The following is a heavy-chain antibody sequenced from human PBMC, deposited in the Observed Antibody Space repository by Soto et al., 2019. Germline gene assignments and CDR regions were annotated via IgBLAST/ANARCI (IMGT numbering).Heavy chain of an antibody. J-gene: IGHJ6*02. Sequence: SETLSLTCTVSGGSISSSSYYWGWIRQPPGKGLEWIGSIYYSGSTYYNPSLKSRVTISVDTSKNQFSLKLSSVTAADTAVYYCARDVVVPAAMEDYYYYYGMDVWGQGTTVTVSS. CDR1: GGSISSSSYY. CDR3: ARDVVVPAAMEDYYYYYGMDV. CDR2: IYYSGST. D-gene: IGHD2-2*01. V-gene: IGHV4-39*02.